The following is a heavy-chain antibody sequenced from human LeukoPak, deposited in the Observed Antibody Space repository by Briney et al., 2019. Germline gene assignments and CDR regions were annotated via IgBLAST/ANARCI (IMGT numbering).Heavy chain of an antibody. V-gene: IGHV2-5*02. CDR2: IYWDDEK. D-gene: IGHD6-13*01. CDR3: AHSHGYGSSWSGFDS. Sequence: SGPTLVNPTQTLTLTCTFSGFSLSTSGVGVGWIRQPPGKALEWLALIYWDDEKRHSPSLKGRLTITKDTSKNQVVLTMTNMDPVDTATYYCAHSHGYGSSWSGFDSWGQGTLVTVSS. CDR1: GFSLSTSGVG. J-gene: IGHJ4*02.